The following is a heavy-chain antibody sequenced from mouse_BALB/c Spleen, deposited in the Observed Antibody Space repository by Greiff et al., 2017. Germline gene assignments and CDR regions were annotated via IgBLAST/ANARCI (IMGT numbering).Heavy chain of an antibody. J-gene: IGHJ4*01. D-gene: IGHD2-12*01. CDR3: NARDYSYDYAMDY. CDR1: GFNIKDYY. Sequence: VQLQQSGAELVRSGASVKLSCTASGFNIKDYYMHWVKQRPEQGLEWIGWIDPENGDTEYAPKFQGKATMTADTSSNTAYLQLSSLTSEDTAVYYCNARDYSYDYAMDYWGQGTSVTVSS. V-gene: IGHV14-4*02. CDR2: IDPENGDT.